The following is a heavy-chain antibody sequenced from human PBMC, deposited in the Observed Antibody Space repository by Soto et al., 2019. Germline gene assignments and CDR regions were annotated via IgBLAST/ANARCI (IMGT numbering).Heavy chain of an antibody. J-gene: IGHJ4*02. V-gene: IGHV4-59*11. CDR3: ARANCYSEY. D-gene: IGHD2-21*02. CDR1: GGSISNHY. CDR2: IYYNGNP. Sequence: QVQLRESGPGLVKPSETLSLTCTVSGGSISNHYWSWIRQPPGKGLEWIGYIYYNGNPNYNPSLKIRVSISVDTSKNQISLTLSSMTAADTAVYYCARANCYSEYWGQGTLVTVSS.